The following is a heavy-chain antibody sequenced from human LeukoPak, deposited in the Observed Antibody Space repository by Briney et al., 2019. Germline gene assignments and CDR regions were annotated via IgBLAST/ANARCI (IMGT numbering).Heavy chain of an antibody. CDR2: IIPIFGTA. D-gene: IGHD6-19*01. CDR1: GGTFSSYA. Sequence: PVKVSCKASGGTFSSYAISWMRQAPGQGLEWMGGIIPIFGTANYAQKFQGRVTITADESTSTAYMELSSLRSEDTAVYYCAKNAAVADFDYWGQGTLVTVSS. J-gene: IGHJ4*02. V-gene: IGHV1-69*13. CDR3: AKNAAVADFDY.